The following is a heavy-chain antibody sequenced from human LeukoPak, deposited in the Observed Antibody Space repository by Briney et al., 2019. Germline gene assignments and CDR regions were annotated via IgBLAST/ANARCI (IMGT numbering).Heavy chain of an antibody. J-gene: IGHJ6*02. CDR1: GFTFSSYA. CDR2: ISYDGSNK. V-gene: IGHV3-30-3*01. Sequence: GGSLRLSCAASGFTFSSYAMHWVRQAPGKGLEWVAVISYDGSNKYYADSVKGRLTISRDNSKNTLYLQMNSLRAEDTAVYYCARDRFYYGSGSYYGMDVWGQGTTVTVSS. D-gene: IGHD3-10*01. CDR3: ARDRFYYGSGSYYGMDV.